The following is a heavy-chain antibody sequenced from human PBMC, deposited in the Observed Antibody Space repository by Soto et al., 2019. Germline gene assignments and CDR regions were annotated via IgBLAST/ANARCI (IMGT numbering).Heavy chain of an antibody. Sequence: SETLSLTGTVSGGSISSSSYYWGWIRQPPGKGLEWIGSIYYSGSTYYNPSLKSRVTISVDTSKNQFSLKLSSVTAADTAVYYCARHGPLGYCSSTSCYPTFYYFDYWGQGTLVTVSS. CDR2: IYYSGST. V-gene: IGHV4-39*01. CDR1: GGSISSSSYY. D-gene: IGHD2-2*01. J-gene: IGHJ4*02. CDR3: ARHGPLGYCSSTSCYPTFYYFDY.